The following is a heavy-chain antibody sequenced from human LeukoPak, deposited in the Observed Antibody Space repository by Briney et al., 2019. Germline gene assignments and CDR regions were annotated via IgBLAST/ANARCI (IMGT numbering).Heavy chain of an antibody. V-gene: IGHV4-34*01. Sequence: SETLSLTCAVSNGSFNAYYWSWIRQSPGKGLEWIGEVNHSGTTNYNPSLKGRVTISVDTSKSHFSLELTSVTAADTSVYYRAISGWSYQKRTDSWGQGTLVTISS. CDR1: NGSFNAYY. CDR3: AISGWSYQKRTDS. CDR2: VNHSGTT. D-gene: IGHD2-15*01. J-gene: IGHJ4*02.